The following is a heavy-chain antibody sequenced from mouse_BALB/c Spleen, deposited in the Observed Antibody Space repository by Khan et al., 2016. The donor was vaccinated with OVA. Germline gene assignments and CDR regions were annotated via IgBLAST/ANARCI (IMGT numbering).Heavy chain of an antibody. V-gene: IGHV1-76*01. D-gene: IGHD3-2*02. CDR3: AREEAWYYFDY. CDR2: IYPGTDNT. Sequence: VQLQESGAELVRPGASVKLSCKTSGYIFTSYWIYWVKQSSGQGLEWIARIYPGTDNTYYNDNLKDKSTLTADKSSSTAYMQLSSLKSEDSAVYFCAREEAWYYFDYWGQGTTLTVSS. J-gene: IGHJ2*01. CDR1: GYIFTSYW.